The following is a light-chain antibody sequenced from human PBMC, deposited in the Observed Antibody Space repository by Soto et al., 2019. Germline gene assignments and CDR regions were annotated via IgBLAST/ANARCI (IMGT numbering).Light chain of an antibody. CDR3: QQLNTYPLI. CDR1: QDISSY. J-gene: IGKJ4*01. Sequence: IQLTQSPSSLSASVGDRVTITCRASQDISSYLAWYQQKPGKAPKLLIYAASTLQSGVPSRFSGSGSGTDFTLTIRSLQPEDCATYYCQQLNTYPLIFGGGTKVEIK. CDR2: AAS. V-gene: IGKV1-9*01.